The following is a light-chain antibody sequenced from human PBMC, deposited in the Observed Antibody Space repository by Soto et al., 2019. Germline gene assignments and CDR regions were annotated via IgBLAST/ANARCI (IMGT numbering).Light chain of an antibody. Sequence: DIQMTQSPSSVSASVGARVTITCRASQHISSWLVWYQQKPGKAPKLLIYAASTLQSGVPSRFSGSGSGTDFTRTISSLQPEDIASDYCQQANSFPLTFGGGTKV. V-gene: IGKV1D-12*01. CDR3: QQANSFPLT. J-gene: IGKJ4*01. CDR2: AAS. CDR1: QHISSW.